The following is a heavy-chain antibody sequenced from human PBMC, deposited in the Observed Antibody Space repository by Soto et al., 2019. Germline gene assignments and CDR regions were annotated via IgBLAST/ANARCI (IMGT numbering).Heavy chain of an antibody. CDR3: ARDQGITVAVFDY. CDR2: IYYSGST. J-gene: IGHJ4*02. Sequence: QVQLQESGPGLVKPSETLSLTCTVSGGSVTSDNYSWSWIRQPPGKGLEWIGSIYYSGSTNYNPSLKSRVTISVDTSKNQISLKLSSVTAADTAVYYCARDQGITVAVFDYWGQGTLVTVSS. CDR1: GGSVTSDNYS. D-gene: IGHD6-19*01. V-gene: IGHV4-61*01.